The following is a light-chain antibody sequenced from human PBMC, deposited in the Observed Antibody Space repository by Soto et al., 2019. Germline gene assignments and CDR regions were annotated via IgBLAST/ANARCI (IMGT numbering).Light chain of an antibody. CDR3: QQLRSYPST. CDR1: QSISSY. CDR2: AAS. V-gene: IGKV1-39*01. Sequence: DIQMTQSPSSLSASVGDRVTITCRASQSISSYLNWYQQKPGKAPKLLIYAASILQSGVPSRFSGSGFGTDFTLTISSLQAEDFASYFCQQLRSYPSTFGGGTKVDIK. J-gene: IGKJ4*01.